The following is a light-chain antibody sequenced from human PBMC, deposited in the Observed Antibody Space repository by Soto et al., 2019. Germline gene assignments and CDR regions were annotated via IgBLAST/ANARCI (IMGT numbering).Light chain of an antibody. CDR1: QSVLYSSNNKNY. CDR2: WAS. J-gene: IGKJ1*01. V-gene: IGKV4-1*01. CDR3: QQYYVDSWT. Sequence: DIVMTQSPDSLAVSLGERATINCKSSQSVLYSSNNKNYLAWYQQKPGQPPKLLIYWASTRESGVPERFSGSGSGTDFTLTISSLQAEDVAVYYCQQYYVDSWTFGQGTRVEI.